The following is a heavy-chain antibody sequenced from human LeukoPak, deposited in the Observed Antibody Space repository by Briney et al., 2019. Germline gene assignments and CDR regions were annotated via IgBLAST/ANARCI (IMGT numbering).Heavy chain of an antibody. V-gene: IGHV3-7*01. CDR3: ASGDSSGWYEFGY. CDR2: IKQDGSEK. D-gene: IGHD6-19*01. CDR1: GFTFSSYG. J-gene: IGHJ4*02. Sequence: PGGSLRLSCAASGFTFSSYGMHWVRQAPGKGLEWVANIKQDGSEKYYVDSVRGRFTISRDNANNSLFLQMNSLRVEDTAMYYCASGDSSGWYEFGYWGQGTLVTVSS.